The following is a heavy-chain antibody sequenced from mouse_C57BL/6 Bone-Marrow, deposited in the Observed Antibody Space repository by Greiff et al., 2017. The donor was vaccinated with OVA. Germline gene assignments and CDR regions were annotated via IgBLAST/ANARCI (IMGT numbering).Heavy chain of an antibody. CDR1: GYTFTDYE. CDR2: IDPETGGT. V-gene: IGHV1-15*01. J-gene: IGHJ3*01. CDR3: TGNEAWFAY. Sequence: QVQLQQSGAELVRPGASVTLSCKASGYTFTDYEMHWVKQTPVPGLAWIGAIDPETGGTAYNQKFKGKAILTADKSSSTAYMELRSLTSEDSAVYYCTGNEAWFAYWGQGTLVTVSA.